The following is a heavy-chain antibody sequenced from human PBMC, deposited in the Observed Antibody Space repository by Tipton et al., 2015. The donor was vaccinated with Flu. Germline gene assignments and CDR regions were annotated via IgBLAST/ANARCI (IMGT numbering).Heavy chain of an antibody. CDR1: GYSIRSAYY. CDR2: ISHTGTT. V-gene: IGHV4-38-2*02. CDR3: ARDRWEYASGFDS. Sequence: TLSLTCSVSGYSIRSAYYWGWVRRPPGKGLEWIGSISHTGTTNSNPSLKSRVTISIDTSKNHFSLKLTSVTAADTAVYYCARDRWEYASGFDSWGQGTPVTVSP. J-gene: IGHJ4*02. D-gene: IGHD2-2*01.